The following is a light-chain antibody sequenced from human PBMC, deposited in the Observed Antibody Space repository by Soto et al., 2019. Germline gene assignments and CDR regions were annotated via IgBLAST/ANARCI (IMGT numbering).Light chain of an antibody. CDR3: QTWGTGIQV. CDR1: SGHSNYA. V-gene: IGLV4-69*01. J-gene: IGLJ3*02. Sequence: QLVLTQSPSASASLGASVKLTCTLSSGHSNYAIAWHQQQAEKGPRYLMKLNSDGSHSKGDGIPDRFSGSSSGAERYLTISRLQSEDEADYYCQTWGTGIQVFGGGTKLTVL. CDR2: LNSDGSH.